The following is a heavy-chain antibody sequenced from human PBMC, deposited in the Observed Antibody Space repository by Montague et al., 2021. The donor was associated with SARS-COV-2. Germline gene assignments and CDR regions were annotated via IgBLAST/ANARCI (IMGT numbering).Heavy chain of an antibody. CDR3: ELHPYGDYEDY. Sequence: LRLSCAASGFTFSNYWMRWVRQAPGKGLVWVSRTSSVGSSTIYADSVKGRFTVSRDSAKNTLYLQMSSLRAEDTAVYYCELHPYGDYEDYWGQGTLVTVSS. V-gene: IGHV3-74*01. CDR2: TSSVGSST. D-gene: IGHD4-17*01. CDR1: GFTFSNYW. J-gene: IGHJ4*02.